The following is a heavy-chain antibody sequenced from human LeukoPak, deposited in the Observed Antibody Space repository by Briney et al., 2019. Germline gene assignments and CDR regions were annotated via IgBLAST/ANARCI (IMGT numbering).Heavy chain of an antibody. Sequence: SGGALRLSCAGSGFTFVSYWMTWVRQAPGKGLEWVANIKQDGSEKYYVDSVKGRFTISRDNAQNSLYLQMNSLRAEDTAVYYCARPRDSGWSNTWDYWGQGTLVTVSS. CDR3: ARPRDSGWSNTWDY. D-gene: IGHD6-13*01. CDR1: GFTFVSYW. V-gene: IGHV3-7*03. CDR2: IKQDGSEK. J-gene: IGHJ4*02.